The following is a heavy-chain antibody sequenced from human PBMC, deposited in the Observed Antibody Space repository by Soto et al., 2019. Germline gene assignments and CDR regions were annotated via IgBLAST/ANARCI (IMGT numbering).Heavy chain of an antibody. CDR2: ISGSGGST. CDR3: AKVKGEGRGWYRFIGIDY. CDR1: GFTFSSYA. J-gene: IGHJ4*02. Sequence: PGGSLRLSCAASGFTFSSYAMSWVRQAPGKGLEWVSAISGSGGSTYYADSVKGRFTISRDNSKNTLYLQMNSLRAEDTAVYYCAKVKGEGRGWYRFIGIDYWGQGTLVTVSS. D-gene: IGHD6-19*01. V-gene: IGHV3-23*01.